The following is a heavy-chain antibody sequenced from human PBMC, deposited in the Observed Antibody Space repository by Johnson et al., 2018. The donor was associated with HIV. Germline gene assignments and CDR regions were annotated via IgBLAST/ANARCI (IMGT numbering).Heavy chain of an antibody. Sequence: QVQLVESGGGVVQPGGSLRLSCAASRFTFDSYGMHWVRQAPGRGLEWLAVIWYDASKKYYADSVKGRFTISRDNSKNTLYLQMNSLRAEDTAVYYCAKGDKAYSYPLDAFDIWVQGTMVTVSS. V-gene: IGHV3-33*06. D-gene: IGHD5-18*01. CDR2: IWYDASKK. CDR1: RFTFDSYG. CDR3: AKGDKAYSYPLDAFDI. J-gene: IGHJ3*02.